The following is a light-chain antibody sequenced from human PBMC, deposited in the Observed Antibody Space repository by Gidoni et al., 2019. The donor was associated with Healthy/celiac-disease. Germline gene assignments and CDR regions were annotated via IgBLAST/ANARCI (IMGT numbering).Light chain of an antibody. CDR2: GAS. V-gene: IGKV3-20*01. J-gene: IGKJ1*01. Sequence: EIVLPHSPGTLSLSPGERATLSCRASQSVSSSYLAWYQQKPGQAPRLLIYGASSRATGIQDRFSGSGSGTDFTLTISRLEPEDFAVYYCQQYGSSPETFGQGTKVEIK. CDR1: QSVSSSY. CDR3: QQYGSSPET.